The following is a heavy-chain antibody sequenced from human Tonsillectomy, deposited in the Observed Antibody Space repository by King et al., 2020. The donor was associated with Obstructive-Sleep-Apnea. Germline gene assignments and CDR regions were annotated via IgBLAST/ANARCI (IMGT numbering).Heavy chain of an antibody. D-gene: IGHD1-26*01. J-gene: IGHJ4*02. CDR2: ISSSGSTR. CDR1: GFTFSDYY. Sequence: QLVQSGGGLVKPGGSLRLSCAASGFTFSDYYMSLIRQAPGKGREWVSYISSSGSTRYYADSWKGRFTISRDNAKNSLYLQMNSLRAEDTPVYYCARSIVGATTRYFDYWGQGTLVTVSS. CDR3: ARSIVGATTRYFDY. V-gene: IGHV3-11*01.